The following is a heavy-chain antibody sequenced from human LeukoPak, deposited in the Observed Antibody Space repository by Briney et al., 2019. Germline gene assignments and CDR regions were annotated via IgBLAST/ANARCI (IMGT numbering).Heavy chain of an antibody. D-gene: IGHD6-6*01. J-gene: IGHJ4*02. CDR2: IYPGDSDT. CDR1: GYSFTSYW. Sequence: PGESLKISCKGSGYSFTSYWIGWVRQMPGKGLEWMGIIYPGDSDTRYSPSFQGQVTISADKSISTAYLQWSSLKASDTAMYYCARVGTYSSSSVEYYFDYWGQGTLVTVSS. V-gene: IGHV5-51*01. CDR3: ARVGTYSSSSVEYYFDY.